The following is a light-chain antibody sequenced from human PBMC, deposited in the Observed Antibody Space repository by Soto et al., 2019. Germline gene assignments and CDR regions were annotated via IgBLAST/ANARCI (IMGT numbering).Light chain of an antibody. CDR2: GNS. Sequence: QSVLTQPPSVSGAPGQRGTISCTGSSSNIGAGYDVHWYQQLPGTAPKLLIYGNSNRPSGVPDRFSGSKSGTSASLAITGLQAEDEADYYCQSYDSSLSDVFGTRTKLTVL. V-gene: IGLV1-40*01. CDR3: QSYDSSLSDV. J-gene: IGLJ1*01. CDR1: SSNIGAGYD.